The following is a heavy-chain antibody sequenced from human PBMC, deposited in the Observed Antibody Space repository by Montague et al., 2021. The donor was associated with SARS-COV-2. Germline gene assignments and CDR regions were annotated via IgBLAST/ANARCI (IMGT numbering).Heavy chain of an antibody. CDR1: GGSISSYY. CDR2: IYYSGST. V-gene: IGHV4-59*08. CDR3: ARRGLGYYDSSGGLIPQNAFDI. D-gene: IGHD3-22*01. Sequence: SETLSLTCTVSGGSISSYYWSWIRQPPGKGLERIGYIYYSGSTNYNPSLKSRVTISVDTSKNQFSLKLSSVTAADTAVYYCARRGLGYYDSSGGLIPQNAFDIWGQGTMATVSS. J-gene: IGHJ3*02.